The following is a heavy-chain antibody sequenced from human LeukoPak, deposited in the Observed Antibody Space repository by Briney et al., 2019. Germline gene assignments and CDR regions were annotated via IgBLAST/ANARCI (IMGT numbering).Heavy chain of an antibody. V-gene: IGHV3-9*01. Sequence: GGSLRLSCAASGFTFSSYWMHWVRQAPGKGLEWVSGISWNSGSIGYADSVKGRFTISRDNAKNSLYLQMNSLRAEDTALYYCAKDRGYSYGFRVLDAFDIWGQGTMVTVSS. CDR1: GFTFSSYW. CDR3: AKDRGYSYGFRVLDAFDI. CDR2: ISWNSGSI. J-gene: IGHJ3*02. D-gene: IGHD5-18*01.